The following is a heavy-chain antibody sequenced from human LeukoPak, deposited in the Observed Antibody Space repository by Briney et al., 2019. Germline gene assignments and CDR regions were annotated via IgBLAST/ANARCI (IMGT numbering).Heavy chain of an antibody. J-gene: IGHJ4*02. CDR2: IKQDGSEK. Sequence: GSLRLSCAASGLTFSNYWMDWVRQAPGKGLEWVANIKQDGSEKNYVDSVKGRFIISRDNAKNSLYLQMNTLRADDTAAYYCARDGFGTGSNWGQGTLVTVSS. CDR1: GLTFSNYW. CDR3: ARDGFGTGSN. V-gene: IGHV3-7*03. D-gene: IGHD3-16*01.